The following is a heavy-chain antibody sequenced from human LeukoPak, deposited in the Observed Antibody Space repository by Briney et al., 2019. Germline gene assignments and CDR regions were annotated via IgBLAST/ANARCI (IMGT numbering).Heavy chain of an antibody. CDR2: IHEDGSDK. J-gene: IGHJ3*02. CDR3: ARTLRLGTPRAFDI. Sequence: GGSLRLSCVVSGFTFSSYWMNWVRQAPGKGLEWVANIHEDGSDKYYVDSVKGRFTISRDNAKNSLYLQMNSLRAEDTALYYCARTLRLGTPRAFDIWGRGTMVTVS. D-gene: IGHD1-14*01. V-gene: IGHV3-7*05. CDR1: GFTFSSYW.